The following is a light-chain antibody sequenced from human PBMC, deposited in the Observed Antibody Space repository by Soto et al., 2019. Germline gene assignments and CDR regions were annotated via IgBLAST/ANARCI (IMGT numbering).Light chain of an antibody. Sequence: QSVLTQPHSVSGAPGQRVTISCTGSSSDIGGGYDVHWYQHLPGSVPKLLIYGDTNRPSGVPDRFSGSKSGTSASLAITGLQAEDEADYYCQSYDSSLSGHVVFGGGTKVTVL. V-gene: IGLV1-40*01. CDR3: QSYDSSLSGHVV. CDR2: GDT. J-gene: IGLJ2*01. CDR1: SSDIGGGYD.